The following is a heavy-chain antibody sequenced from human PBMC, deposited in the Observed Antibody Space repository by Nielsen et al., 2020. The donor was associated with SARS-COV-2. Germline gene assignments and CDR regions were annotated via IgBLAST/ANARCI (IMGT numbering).Heavy chain of an antibody. CDR2: ISSSSSTI. V-gene: IGHV3-48*01. J-gene: IGHJ4*02. CDR1: GFTFSSYS. D-gene: IGHD4-23*01. CDR3: ARDPDYGGN. Sequence: GESLKISCAASGFTFSSYSMNWVRQAPGKGLEWVSYISSSSSTIYYADSVKGRFTISRDNAKNSLYLQMNSLRAEDTAVYYCARDPDYGGNWGQGTLVTVSS.